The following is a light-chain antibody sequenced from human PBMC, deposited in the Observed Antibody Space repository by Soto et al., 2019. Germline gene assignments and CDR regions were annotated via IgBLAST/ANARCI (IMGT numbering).Light chain of an antibody. CDR2: DVS. Sequence: QSVLTQPASVSGSPGQSITISCTGTSSDVGGYNYVSWYQQHPGKAPKLMIYDVSNRPSGVSNRFSGSKSDNTATLTICGLQAEDEADYYCSSYTSSSTRVFGAGTKLTVL. V-gene: IGLV2-14*01. CDR3: SSYTSSSTRV. J-gene: IGLJ2*01. CDR1: SSDVGGYNY.